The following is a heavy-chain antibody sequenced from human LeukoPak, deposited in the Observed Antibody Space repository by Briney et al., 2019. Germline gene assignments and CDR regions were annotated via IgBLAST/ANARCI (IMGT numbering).Heavy chain of an antibody. J-gene: IGHJ6*02. V-gene: IGHV4-34*01. CDR2: INHSGST. CDR1: GGSISGYY. Sequence: SETLSLTCTVSGGSISGYYWSWLRQPPGKGLEWIGEINHSGSTNYNPSLKSRVTISVDTSKSQFSLKLSSVTAADTAVYYCARSTGLRYFDWSYYYYGMDVWGQGTAVTVSS. D-gene: IGHD3-9*01. CDR3: ARSTGLRYFDWSYYYYGMDV.